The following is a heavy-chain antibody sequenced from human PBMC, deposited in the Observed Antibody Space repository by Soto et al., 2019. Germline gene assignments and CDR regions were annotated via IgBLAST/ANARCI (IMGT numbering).Heavy chain of an antibody. J-gene: IGHJ4*02. D-gene: IGHD3-3*01. CDR1: RFTFSTPV. CDR3: AAAYDLWSGDY. Sequence: QMQLVQSGPEVKKPGTSVKVSCKASRFTFSTPVVQWVRQAPGQRLEWIGWIVVGSGNTNYTQKFQERVTITRDMSRTTVYMELRTLGSEDTAEYYCAAAYDLWSGDYWGQGTLVTVSS. V-gene: IGHV1-58*01. CDR2: IVVGSGNT.